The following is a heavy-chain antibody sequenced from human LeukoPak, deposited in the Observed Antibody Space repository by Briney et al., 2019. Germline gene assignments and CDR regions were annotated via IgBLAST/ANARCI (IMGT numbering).Heavy chain of an antibody. CDR1: GFTFDDYA. D-gene: IGHD5-12*01. J-gene: IGHJ4*02. Sequence: GGSLRLSCAASGFTFDDYAMHWVRQAPGKGLEWVSLISGDGGSTYYADSVKGRFTISRDNSKNSLYLQMNSLRTEDTALYYCAARSGYDLANMPVDYWGQGTLVTVSS. V-gene: IGHV3-43*02. CDR2: ISGDGGST. CDR3: AARSGYDLANMPVDY.